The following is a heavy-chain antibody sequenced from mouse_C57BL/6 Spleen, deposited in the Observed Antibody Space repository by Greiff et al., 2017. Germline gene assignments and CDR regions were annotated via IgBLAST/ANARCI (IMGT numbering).Heavy chain of an antibody. CDR3: ACDYPY. CDR2: IDPSDSYT. J-gene: IGHJ3*01. CDR1: GYTFTSYW. V-gene: IGHV1-69*01. D-gene: IGHD2-4*01. Sequence: QVQLQQPGAELVMPGASVKLSCKASGYTFTSYWMHWVKQRPGQGLEWIGEIDPSDSYTNYNQKFKGKSTLTADKSSSTAYMQLSSLTSEDSAVYYCACDYPYWGQGTLVTVSA.